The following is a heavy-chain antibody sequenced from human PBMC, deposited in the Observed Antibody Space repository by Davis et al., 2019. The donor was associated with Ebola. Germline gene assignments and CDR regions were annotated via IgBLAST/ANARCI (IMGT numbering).Heavy chain of an antibody. V-gene: IGHV4-34*01. CDR2: INHSGST. CDR1: GGSFSGYY. J-gene: IGHJ5*02. CDR3: ARAIGCRGGWFDP. D-gene: IGHD2-8*01. Sequence: SETLSLTCAVYGGSFSGYYWSWIRQPPGKGLEWIGEINHSGSTNYNPSLKSQVTISVDTSKNQFSLKLSFCTAAGTAVYYCARAIGCRGGWFDPWGQGSLFTVSS.